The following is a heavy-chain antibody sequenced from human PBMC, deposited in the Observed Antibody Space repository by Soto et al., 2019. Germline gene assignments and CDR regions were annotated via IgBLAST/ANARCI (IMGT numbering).Heavy chain of an antibody. J-gene: IGHJ6*02. CDR2: IYYRGST. D-gene: IGHD4-4*01. CDR3: ARDSNGGDYYSYYGMDV. Sequence: KPSETLSLTCTVSGGSISSYYWSWIRQPPGKGVEWIGSIYYRGSTNYNPSLKSRVTISVDTSKNQFSLKLSSVTAADTAVYYCARDSNGGDYYSYYGMDVWGQGTTVTVSS. V-gene: IGHV4-59*01. CDR1: GGSISSYY.